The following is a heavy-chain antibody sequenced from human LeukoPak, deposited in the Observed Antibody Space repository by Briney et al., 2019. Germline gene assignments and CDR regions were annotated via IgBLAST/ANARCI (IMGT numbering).Heavy chain of an antibody. D-gene: IGHD3-22*01. CDR2: VNHSGST. J-gene: IGHJ4*02. V-gene: IGHV4-34*01. CDR1: GGSFRGYY. Sequence: SETLSLTCAVYGGSFRGYYWSWIRQPPGKGREWIGEVNHSGSTNYNPSLKSRVTISVHTSKNQFSLKLSSVTAADTAVYYCARADSSGYPYYFDYWGQGTLVTVSS. CDR3: ARADSSGYPYYFDY.